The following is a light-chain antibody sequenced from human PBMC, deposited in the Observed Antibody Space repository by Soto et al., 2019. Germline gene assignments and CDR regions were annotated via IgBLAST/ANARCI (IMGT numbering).Light chain of an antibody. Sequence: EIVITQSPATLSVSPGERATLSFIASQSVGSSYLAWYQQKPGQAPRLLIYGASSRATGIPDRFSGGGSGTDFSLTISRLDPEDFAVYYCQQYSSSPITFGQGTRLEI. CDR2: GAS. CDR1: QSVGSSY. CDR3: QQYSSSPIT. J-gene: IGKJ5*01. V-gene: IGKV3-20*01.